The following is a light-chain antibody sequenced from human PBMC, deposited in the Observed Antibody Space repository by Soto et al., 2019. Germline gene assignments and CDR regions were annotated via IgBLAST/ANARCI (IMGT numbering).Light chain of an antibody. CDR3: QQFKNWPLT. CDR2: GAS. Sequence: EVVMTQSPATLSVSQGERATLSCRASQSVSSNLAWYQQKPGQAPRLLIYGASTRATGIPARFSGSGSGTEFTLTISSLQSEDFAVYYCQQFKNWPLTFGQGRRLEVK. J-gene: IGKJ5*01. V-gene: IGKV3D-15*01. CDR1: QSVSSN.